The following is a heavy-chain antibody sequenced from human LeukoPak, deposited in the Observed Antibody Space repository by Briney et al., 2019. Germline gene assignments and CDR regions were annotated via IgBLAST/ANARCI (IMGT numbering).Heavy chain of an antibody. CDR2: ISYDGSNK. CDR1: GFTFSSYA. Sequence: PGRSLRLSCAASGFTFSSYAMHWVRQAPGKGLEWVAVISYDGSNKYYADSVKGRFTISRDNSKNTLYLQMNSLRAEDTAVYYCARVYDALTGGFDHWGQGALVTVSS. V-gene: IGHV3-30*04. CDR3: ARVYDALTGGFDH. J-gene: IGHJ4*02. D-gene: IGHD3-9*01.